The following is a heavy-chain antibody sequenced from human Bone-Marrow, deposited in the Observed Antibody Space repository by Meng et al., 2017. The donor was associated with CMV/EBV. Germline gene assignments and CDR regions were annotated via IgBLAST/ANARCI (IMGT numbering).Heavy chain of an antibody. V-gene: IGHV3-53*01. CDR2: IYSGGST. J-gene: IGHJ4*02. D-gene: IGHD6-13*01. Sequence: GGSLRLSCAASGFTVSSYYMSWVRQAPGKGLEWVSVIYSGGSTYYADSVKGRFTISRDNSKNTLYLQMNSLRAEDTAVYYCARAIAAAEPFFAYWGQGTLVTVSS. CDR1: GFTVSSYY. CDR3: ARAIAAAEPFFAY.